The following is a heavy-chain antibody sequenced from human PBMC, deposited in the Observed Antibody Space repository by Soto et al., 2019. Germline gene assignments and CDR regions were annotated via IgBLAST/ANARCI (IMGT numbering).Heavy chain of an antibody. CDR2: IDPSDSYT. Sequence: ESLKISCKGSGYSFTSYWISWVRQMPGKGLEWMGRIDPSDSYTNYSPSFQGHVTISADKSISTAYLQWSSLKASDTAMYYCARQRINYYDSSGYYPPDYWGQGTLVTVYS. CDR1: GYSFTSYW. CDR3: ARQRINYYDSSGYYPPDY. J-gene: IGHJ4*02. D-gene: IGHD3-22*01. V-gene: IGHV5-10-1*01.